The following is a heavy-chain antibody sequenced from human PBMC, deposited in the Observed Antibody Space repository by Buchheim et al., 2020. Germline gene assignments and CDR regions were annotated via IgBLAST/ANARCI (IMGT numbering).Heavy chain of an antibody. D-gene: IGHD5-18*01. CDR1: GFTFSSYG. J-gene: IGHJ5*02. V-gene: IGHV3-33*01. CDR2: IWYDGSNK. CDR3: ARDPEPYGYINWFDP. Sequence: QVQLVESGGGVVQPGRSLRLSCAASGFTFSSYGMHWVRQAPGKGLEWVAVIWYDGSNKYYADSVTGRFSISRDTSKNTLYLQMNSLRAEDTAVYYCARDPEPYGYINWFDPWGQGTL.